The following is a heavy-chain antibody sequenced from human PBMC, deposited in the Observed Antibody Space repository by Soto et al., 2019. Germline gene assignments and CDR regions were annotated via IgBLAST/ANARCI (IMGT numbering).Heavy chain of an antibody. CDR3: ARGLLRWFGEQQSVGAFDI. D-gene: IGHD3-10*01. Sequence: ASVKVSFKASGYTFTSYGISWVRQAPGQGLDWMGWISAYNGNTNYAQKLQGRVTMTTDTSTSTAYMELRSLRSDDTAVYYCARGLLRWFGEQQSVGAFDIWGQGTMVTVSS. CDR2: ISAYNGNT. CDR1: GYTFTSYG. J-gene: IGHJ3*02. V-gene: IGHV1-18*01.